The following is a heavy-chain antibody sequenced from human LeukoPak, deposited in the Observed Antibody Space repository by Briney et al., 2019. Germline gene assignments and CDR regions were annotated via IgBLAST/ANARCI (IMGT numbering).Heavy chain of an antibody. Sequence: GSLRLSCAASGFTFSNYWMSWVRQAPGKGLEWIGEINHSGSTNYNPSPKSRVTISVDTSKNQFSLKLSSVTAADTAVYYCARGLDWAQTLYYFDYWGQGTLVTVSS. CDR3: ARGLDWAQTLYYFDY. D-gene: IGHD2-21*01. CDR2: INHSGST. J-gene: IGHJ4*02. V-gene: IGHV4-34*01. CDR1: GFTFSNYW.